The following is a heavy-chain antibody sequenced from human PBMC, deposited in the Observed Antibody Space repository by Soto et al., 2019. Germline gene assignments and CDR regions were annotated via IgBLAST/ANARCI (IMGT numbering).Heavy chain of an antibody. CDR2: IWYDGSNK. D-gene: IGHD3-22*01. J-gene: IGHJ4*02. V-gene: IGHV3-33*01. CDR1: GFNFSSYG. Sequence: QVQLVESGGGVFQPGRSLRLSCAASGFNFSSYGMHWVRQAPGKGLEWVAVIWYDGSNKYYADSVKGRFTISRDNSKNPVYLQMKGRRAGHAAVYYCARDYDSSGYPRYYVDCWGEGTLVTVSS. CDR3: ARDYDSSGYPRYYVDC.